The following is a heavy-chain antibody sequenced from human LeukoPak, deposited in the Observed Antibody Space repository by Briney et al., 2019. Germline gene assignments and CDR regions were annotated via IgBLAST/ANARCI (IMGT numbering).Heavy chain of an antibody. CDR2: ISSSSSYI. CDR3: AKFPYCGGDCLQNDAFDI. J-gene: IGHJ3*02. Sequence: PGGSLRLSCTVSGFTVSTNSMSWVRQAPGKGLEWVSSISSSSSYIYYADSVKGRFTISRDNAKNSLYLQMNSLRAEDTAVYYCAKFPYCGGDCLQNDAFDIWGQGTMVTVSS. CDR1: GFTVSTNS. V-gene: IGHV3-21*04. D-gene: IGHD2-21*02.